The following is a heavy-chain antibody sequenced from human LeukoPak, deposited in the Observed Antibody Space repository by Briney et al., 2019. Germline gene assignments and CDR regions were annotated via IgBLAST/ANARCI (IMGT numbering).Heavy chain of an antibody. J-gene: IGHJ4*02. CDR1: GGSISSGGYY. Sequence: SETLSLTCTVSGGSISSGGYYWSWIRQPPGKGLEWIGYIYYSGSTNYNPSLKSRVTISVDTSKSQFSLKLSSVTAADTAVYYCASAYSSSWYRYWGQGTLVTVSS. D-gene: IGHD6-13*01. CDR3: ASAYSSSWYRY. V-gene: IGHV4-61*08. CDR2: IYYSGST.